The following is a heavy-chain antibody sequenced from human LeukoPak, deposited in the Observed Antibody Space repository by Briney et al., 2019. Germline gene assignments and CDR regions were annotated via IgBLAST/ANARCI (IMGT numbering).Heavy chain of an antibody. J-gene: IGHJ3*02. CDR1: GRAISPYY. Sequence: PSEPLSLICTLSGRAISPYYWRWLPPPPGGGLEGLGYISYCGHTKNTPSLKSRVTISVGTSKSHFSLKLTSVTAAGTAVYYCAREGSGSFPDAFEIWGQGTMVTVSS. D-gene: IGHD3-10*01. CDR3: AREGSGSFPDAFEI. CDR2: ISYCGHT. V-gene: IGHV4-59*01.